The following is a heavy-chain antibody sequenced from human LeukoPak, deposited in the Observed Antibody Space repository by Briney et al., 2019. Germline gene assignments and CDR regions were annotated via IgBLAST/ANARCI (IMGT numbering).Heavy chain of an antibody. J-gene: IGHJ6*04. CDR3: ARVALRYLRGHYYGMDV. Sequence: GGSLRLSCAASGFTFSSYWMHWVRQAPGKGQVWVSRINSDGSSTSYADSVKGRFTISRDNAKNTLYLQMNSLRAEDTAVYYCARVALRYLRGHYYGMDVWAKGPRSPSPQ. CDR2: INSDGSST. CDR1: GFTFSSYW. V-gene: IGHV3-74*01. D-gene: IGHD3-9*01.